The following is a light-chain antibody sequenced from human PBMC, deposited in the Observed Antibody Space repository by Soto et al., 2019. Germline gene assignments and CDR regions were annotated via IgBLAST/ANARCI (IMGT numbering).Light chain of an antibody. CDR3: SSYTTSNTVV. CDR1: TSDIGNYKY. CDR2: EVS. V-gene: IGLV2-14*01. J-gene: IGLJ3*02. Sequence: QSALTQPASVSGSPGQSITISCTGTTSDIGNYKYVSWYQQHPGKAPKLIIYEVSNRPSRVSDRFSGSKSGNTASLTVSGLKPEDEADYYCSSYTTSNTVVVGGGTKLTVL.